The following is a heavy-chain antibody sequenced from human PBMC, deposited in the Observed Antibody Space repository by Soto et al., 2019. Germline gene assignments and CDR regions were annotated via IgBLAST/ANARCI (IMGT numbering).Heavy chain of an antibody. Sequence: ASVKVSCKASGYTFTSYGISWVRQAPGQGLEWMGWISAYNGNTNYAQKLQGRVTMTTDTSTSTAYMELRSLRSDDTAVYYCARDQVVGVHYYDSSSYYPFDYWGRGTLVTVSS. D-gene: IGHD3-22*01. V-gene: IGHV1-18*04. CDR2: ISAYNGNT. CDR1: GYTFTSYG. J-gene: IGHJ4*02. CDR3: ARDQVVGVHYYDSSSYYPFDY.